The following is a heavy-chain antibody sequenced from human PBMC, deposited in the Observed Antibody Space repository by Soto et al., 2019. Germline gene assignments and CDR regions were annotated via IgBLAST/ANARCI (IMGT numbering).Heavy chain of an antibody. CDR2: IIPIFGTA. V-gene: IGHV1-69*13. Sequence: ASVKVSCKASGGTFSSYAISWVRQAPGQGLEWMGGIIPIFGTANYAQKFQGRVTITADESTSTAYMELSSLRSEDTAVYYCASTTRPVRYCSGGSCYPNSLYYFDYWGQGTLVTVSS. CDR3: ASTTRPVRYCSGGSCYPNSLYYFDY. CDR1: GGTFSSYA. D-gene: IGHD2-15*01. J-gene: IGHJ4*02.